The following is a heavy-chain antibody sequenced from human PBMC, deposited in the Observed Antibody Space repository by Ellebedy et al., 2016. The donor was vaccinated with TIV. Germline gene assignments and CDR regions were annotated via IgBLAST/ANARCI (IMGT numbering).Heavy chain of an antibody. CDR1: GFTFSTYW. D-gene: IGHD5-24*01. Sequence: GGSLRLSCAASGFTFSTYWMHWVRQAPGKGLEWVSVIYVDGNAYYAASVKGRFTLSRHTSKNTLYLQMNSLTTEDTAVYYCAREGHGRDGFNWLDHWGQGTLVTVSS. V-gene: IGHV3-53*04. CDR3: AREGHGRDGFNWLDH. J-gene: IGHJ4*02. CDR2: IYVDGNA.